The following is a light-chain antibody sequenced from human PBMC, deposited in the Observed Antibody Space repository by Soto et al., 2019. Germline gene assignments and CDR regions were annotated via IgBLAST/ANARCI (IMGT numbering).Light chain of an antibody. J-gene: IGLJ2*01. V-gene: IGLV2-14*01. CDR1: SSDVGGYNY. CDR2: EVT. CDR3: SSFTTSNTVV. Sequence: QSVLTQPASVSGSPGQSIAISCTGTSSDVGGYNYVSWYQQHPGKAPKLLIYEVTNRPSGISTRFSGSKSGNTASLTISGLQAEDEADYHCSSFTTSNTVVFGGGTKVTVL.